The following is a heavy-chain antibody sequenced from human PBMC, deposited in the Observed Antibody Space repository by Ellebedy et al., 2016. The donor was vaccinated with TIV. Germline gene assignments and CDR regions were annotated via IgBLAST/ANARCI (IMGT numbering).Heavy chain of an antibody. CDR2: IKQDGSEK. CDR3: ARDYFYIAVAGKTDAFDI. D-gene: IGHD6-19*01. Sequence: GGSLRLSXAASGFTFSSYWMSWVRQAPGKGLEWVANIKQDGSEKYYVDSVKGRFTISRDNAKNSLYLQMNSLRAEDTAVYYCARDYFYIAVAGKTDAFDIWGQGTMVTVSS. J-gene: IGHJ3*02. V-gene: IGHV3-7*01. CDR1: GFTFSSYW.